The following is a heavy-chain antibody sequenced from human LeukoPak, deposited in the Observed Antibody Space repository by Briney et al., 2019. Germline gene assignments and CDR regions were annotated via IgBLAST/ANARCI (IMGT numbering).Heavy chain of an antibody. CDR3: ARDQVYSSLRDFDWLSRGDFYYYMDF. CDR2: ISSSSSYI. V-gene: IGHV3-21*01. J-gene: IGHJ6*03. CDR1: GFTFSSYS. Sequence: GGSLRLSCAASGFTFSSYSMNWVRQAPGKGLEWVSSISSSSSYIYYADSVKGRFTISRDNAKNSLYLQMNSLRAEDTAVYYCARDQVYSSLRDFDWLSRGDFYYYMDFSGKGATLTISS. D-gene: IGHD3-9*01.